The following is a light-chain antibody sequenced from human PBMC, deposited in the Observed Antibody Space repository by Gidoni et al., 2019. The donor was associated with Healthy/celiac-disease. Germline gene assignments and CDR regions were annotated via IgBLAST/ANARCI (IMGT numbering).Light chain of an antibody. CDR1: QSVSSY. CDR3: QQRSNWPPLFT. Sequence: NVLPQSQDTLSLSPGERATLSCRASQSVSSYLACYLQQPGQAPRLLIYDASNWATGIPARFSGSVSGTDFTLTISSIEPEDFAVYYGQQRSNWPPLFTFGPGTKVEIK. CDR2: DAS. J-gene: IGKJ3*01. V-gene: IGKV3-11*01.